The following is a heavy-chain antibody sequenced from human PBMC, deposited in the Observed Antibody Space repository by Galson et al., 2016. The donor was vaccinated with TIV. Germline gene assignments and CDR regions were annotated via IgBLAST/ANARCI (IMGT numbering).Heavy chain of an antibody. Sequence: SVKVSCKGSGYTLSHYYMHWVRQAPGQGLEWVGVIDPLGGGTTYAPQFQGRVTMTRETSTSTVYMALTSLKSADTAIFYCATFSGASCPFDFWGQGTLGAVSS. J-gene: IGHJ4*02. CDR3: ATFSGASCPFDF. V-gene: IGHV1-46*01. D-gene: IGHD2-15*01. CDR2: IDPLGGGT. CDR1: GYTLSHYY.